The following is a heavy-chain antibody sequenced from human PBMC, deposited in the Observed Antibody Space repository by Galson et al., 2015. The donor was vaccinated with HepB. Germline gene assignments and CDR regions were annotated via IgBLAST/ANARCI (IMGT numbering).Heavy chain of an antibody. CDR3: ARDRRFITMVQGVSWGY. D-gene: IGHD3-10*01. CDR2: INPNSGGT. J-gene: IGHJ4*02. Sequence: SVKVSCKASGYTFTGYYMHWVRQAPGQGLEWMGRINPNSGGTNYAQKFQGRVTMTRDTSISTAYMELSRLRSDDTAVYYCARDRRFITMVQGVSWGYWGQGTLVTVSS. V-gene: IGHV1-2*06. CDR1: GYTFTGYY.